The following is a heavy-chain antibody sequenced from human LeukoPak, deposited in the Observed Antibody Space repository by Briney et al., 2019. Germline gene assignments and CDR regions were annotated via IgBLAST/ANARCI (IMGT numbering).Heavy chain of an antibody. CDR3: ARFAAAGSFDY. CDR1: DFSFITYA. V-gene: IGHV3-7*01. D-gene: IGHD6-13*01. J-gene: IGHJ4*02. Sequence: GGSLRLSCAASDFSFITYAMSWVRQAPGKGLEWVANIKQDGSEKYYVDSVKGRFTISRDNAKNSLYLQMNSLRAEDTAVYYCARFAAAGSFDYWGQGTLVTVSS. CDR2: IKQDGSEK.